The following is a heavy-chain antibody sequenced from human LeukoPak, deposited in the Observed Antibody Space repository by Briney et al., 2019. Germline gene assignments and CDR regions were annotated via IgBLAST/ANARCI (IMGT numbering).Heavy chain of an antibody. CDR2: IHYSGST. V-gene: IGHV4-61*01. D-gene: IGHD3-10*01. CDR1: GGSVSSGSYY. CDR3: ARERTLYVSGSGYGMDV. J-gene: IGHJ6*02. Sequence: NPSETLSLTCTVSGGSVSSGSYYWHWIRQPPGKGLEWIGYIHYSGSTRYNPSLKSRLTISVDTSKNQFSLELSSVTAADTAVYFCARERTLYVSGSGYGMDVWGQGTTVTVSS.